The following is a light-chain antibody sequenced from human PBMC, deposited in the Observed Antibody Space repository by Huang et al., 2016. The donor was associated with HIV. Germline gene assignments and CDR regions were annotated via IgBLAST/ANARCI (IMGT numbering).Light chain of an antibody. V-gene: IGKV1-8*01. CDR2: ATS. CDR3: QQYYSFPLT. CDR1: QDINPY. J-gene: IGKJ1*01. Sequence: AIRITQSPSSLSASTGDKVSIPCRASQDINPYLAWYQQKPGKPPSLLIYATSTLQSGVPSRYSGSGSGTDFTLTITHLQSEDFATYYCQQYYSFPLTFGQGSQVEV.